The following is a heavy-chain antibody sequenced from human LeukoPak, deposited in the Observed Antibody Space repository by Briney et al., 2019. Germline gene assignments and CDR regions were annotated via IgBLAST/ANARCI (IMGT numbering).Heavy chain of an antibody. D-gene: IGHD6-13*01. Sequence: PGGSLRLSCAASGFTFSNYAMSWVRQAPGKGLEWVSAISFSGTNTYYADSVKGRFTISRDNSKNTVYLQMNSLRAEDTAVYSCAKEVKAGTNWFDPWGQGTLVTVSS. CDR2: ISFSGTNT. J-gene: IGHJ5*02. CDR1: GFTFSNYA. CDR3: AKEVKAGTNWFDP. V-gene: IGHV3-23*01.